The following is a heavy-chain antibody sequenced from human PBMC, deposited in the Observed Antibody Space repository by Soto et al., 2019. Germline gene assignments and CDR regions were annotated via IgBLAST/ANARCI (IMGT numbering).Heavy chain of an antibody. J-gene: IGHJ6*02. CDR1: GFSFSDSY. V-gene: IGHV3-11*06. D-gene: IGHD1-1*01. CDR2: ISGSSGYT. Sequence: QVQLVESGGGLVKPGGSLRLSCEASGFSFSDSYMSWVRQAPGKGLEWVAYISGSSGYTGYADSVKGRFTISRDNAKNSPNRQMDSLGVKDPAVIYGARERGGYGRLDVWGQGTTVTVSS. CDR3: ARERGGYGRLDV.